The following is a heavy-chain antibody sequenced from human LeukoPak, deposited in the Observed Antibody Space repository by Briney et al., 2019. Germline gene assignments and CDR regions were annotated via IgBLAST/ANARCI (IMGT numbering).Heavy chain of an antibody. J-gene: IGHJ5*02. CDR1: GFTFSDYY. Sequence: PGGSLRLSCAASGFTFSDYYMSWIRQAPGKGPEWVSYISSSGSTIYYAASVKGRFTISRDNAKNSLYLQMNSLRAEDTAVYYCARCIKNSSGFDPWGQGTLVTVSS. CDR2: ISSSGSTI. CDR3: ARCIKNSSGFDP. V-gene: IGHV3-11*01. D-gene: IGHD6-25*01.